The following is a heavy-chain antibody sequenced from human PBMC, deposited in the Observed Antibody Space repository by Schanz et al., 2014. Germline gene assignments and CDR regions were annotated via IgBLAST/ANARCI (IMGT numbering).Heavy chain of an antibody. V-gene: IGHV3-11*06. J-gene: IGHJ3*02. CDR2: ISHNSHYT. CDR3: AKDPHRDYGGKPQAFDI. D-gene: IGHD4-17*01. CDR1: GFTFSDYY. Sequence: QVQLVESGGGLVKPGGSLRLSCAASGFTFSDYYMSWIRQAPGKGLEWVSYISHNSHYTNYADSVKGRFTISRDTAENSVYLQMNSLRAEDTAVYYCAKDPHRDYGGKPQAFDIWGQGTMVTVSS.